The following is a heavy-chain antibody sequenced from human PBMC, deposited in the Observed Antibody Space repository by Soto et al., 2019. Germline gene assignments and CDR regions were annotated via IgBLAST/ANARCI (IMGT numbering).Heavy chain of an antibody. CDR2: INYRGTT. J-gene: IGHJ4*02. CDR3: ARDAPGEAPY. V-gene: IGHV4-31*03. Sequence: QVQLQESGPGLVRPSQTLSLTCTVSGGSITNGDYYWNWIRQHPGKGLEWIGYINYRGTTFYNPYLKSRGFISVETSKNQFSLNLRSVTAADTAVYFCARDAPGEAPYWGQGTLVTVSS. CDR1: GGSITNGDYY. D-gene: IGHD2-2*01.